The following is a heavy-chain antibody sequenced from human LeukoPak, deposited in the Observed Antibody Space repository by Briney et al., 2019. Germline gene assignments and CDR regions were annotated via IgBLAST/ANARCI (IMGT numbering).Heavy chain of an antibody. CDR3: ARLSIAAAGTGSTLTLFDY. CDR2: IYYSGST. J-gene: IGHJ4*02. D-gene: IGHD6-13*01. CDR1: GGSISSGGYY. Sequence: PSETLSLTCTVSGGSISSGGYYWSWIRQHPGKGLEWIGYIYYSGSTYYNPSLKSRVTISVDTSKNQFSLKLSSVTAADTAVYCCARLSIAAAGTGSTLTLFDYWGQGTLVTVSS. V-gene: IGHV4-31*03.